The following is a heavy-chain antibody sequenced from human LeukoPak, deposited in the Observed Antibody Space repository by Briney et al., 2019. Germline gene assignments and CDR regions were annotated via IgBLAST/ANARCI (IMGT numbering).Heavy chain of an antibody. D-gene: IGHD2-8*01. V-gene: IGHV4-34*01. CDR2: INHSGST. CDR3: AIRLGYCTNGVCSLFDY. CDR1: GGSFSGYY. J-gene: IGHJ4*02. Sequence: PSETLSLTCAVYGGSFSGYYWSWIRQPPGEGLEWIGEINHSGSTNYNPSLKSRVTISVDTSKNQFSLKLSSVTAADTAVYYCAIRLGYCTNGVCSLFDYWGQGTLVTVSS.